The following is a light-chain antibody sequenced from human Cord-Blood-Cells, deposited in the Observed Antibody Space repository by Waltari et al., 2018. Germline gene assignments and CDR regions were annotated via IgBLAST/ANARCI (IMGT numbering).Light chain of an antibody. CDR3: CSYAGSWV. V-gene: IGLV2-23*01. J-gene: IGLJ3*02. CDR2: EGS. CDR1: RSVVGSYKL. Sequence: QYALPPPASVSGSPGQSITISCPGTRSVVGSYKLVSEYQQHPGKAPKRMIYEGSKRPSGVSNRFSGSKSGNTASLTISGLQAEDEADYYCCSYAGSWVFGGGTKLTVL.